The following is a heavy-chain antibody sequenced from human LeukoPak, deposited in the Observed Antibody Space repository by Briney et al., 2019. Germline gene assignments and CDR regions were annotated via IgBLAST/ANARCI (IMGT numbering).Heavy chain of an antibody. Sequence: ASVKVSCKASGCTFTGYYMHWVRQAPGQGLEWMGWINPNSGGTNYAQKFQSRVAMTRDTSISTAYMELSRLRSDDTAVYYCARELGVPPDCSSTSCYLDYWGQGTLVTVSS. D-gene: IGHD2-2*01. J-gene: IGHJ4*02. CDR2: INPNSGGT. CDR1: GCTFTGYY. V-gene: IGHV1-2*02. CDR3: ARELGVPPDCSSTSCYLDY.